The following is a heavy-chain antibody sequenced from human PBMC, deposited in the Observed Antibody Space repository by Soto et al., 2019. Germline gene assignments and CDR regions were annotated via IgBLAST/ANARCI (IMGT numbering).Heavy chain of an antibody. CDR1: GFTFSSYS. CDR3: ARDTRGYSYVVYYYYIDV. Sequence: GGSLRLSCAASGFTFSSYSMNWVRQAPGKGLEWVSSISSSSSYIYYADSVKGRFTISRDNAKNSLYLQMNSLRAEDTAVYYCARDTRGYSYVVYYYYIDVWGKRTTDTVSS. CDR2: ISSSSSYI. J-gene: IGHJ6*03. D-gene: IGHD5-18*01. V-gene: IGHV3-21*01.